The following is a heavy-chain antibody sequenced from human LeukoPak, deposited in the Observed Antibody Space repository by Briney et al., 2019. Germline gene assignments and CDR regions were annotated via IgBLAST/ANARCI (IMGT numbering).Heavy chain of an antibody. CDR3: AKARTYYYGSKDYYMDV. CDR1: GGTFSSYA. V-gene: IGHV1-69*13. D-gene: IGHD3-10*01. Sequence: SVKVSCKASGGTFSSYAISWVRQAPGQGLEWMGGIIPIFGTANYAQKFQGGVTITADESTSTAYMELSSLRSEDTAVYYCAKARTYYYGSKDYYMDVWGKGTTVTVSS. J-gene: IGHJ6*03. CDR2: IIPIFGTA.